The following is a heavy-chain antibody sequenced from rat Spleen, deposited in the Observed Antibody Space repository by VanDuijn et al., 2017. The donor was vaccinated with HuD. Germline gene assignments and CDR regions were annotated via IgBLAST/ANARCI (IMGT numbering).Heavy chain of an antibody. Sequence: EVQLVESDGGLVQPGRSLKLSCAASGITFSNYAMAWVRQAPTKGLEWVATINFDGSSTYYRDSVKGRFTISRDNAKSTLYLQMDSLRSEDTATYYCARELRRVQFAYWGQGTLVTVSS. J-gene: IGHJ3*01. CDR2: INFDGSST. D-gene: IGHD1-11*01. CDR1: GITFSNYA. V-gene: IGHV5-29*01. CDR3: ARELRRVQFAY.